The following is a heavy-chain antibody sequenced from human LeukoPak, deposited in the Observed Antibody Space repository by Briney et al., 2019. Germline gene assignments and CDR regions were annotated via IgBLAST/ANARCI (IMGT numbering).Heavy chain of an antibody. CDR3: ARDRIAVAGNYFDY. J-gene: IGHJ4*02. CDR2: ISSSSNYI. D-gene: IGHD6-19*01. V-gene: IGHV3-21*01. Sequence: GGSLRLSCAASGFTFSSYSMNWVRQAPGKGLEWVSSISSSSNYIYYADSVKGRFTISRDNAKNSLYLQRNSLRAEDTAVYYCARDRIAVAGNYFDYWGQGTLVTVSS. CDR1: GFTFSSYS.